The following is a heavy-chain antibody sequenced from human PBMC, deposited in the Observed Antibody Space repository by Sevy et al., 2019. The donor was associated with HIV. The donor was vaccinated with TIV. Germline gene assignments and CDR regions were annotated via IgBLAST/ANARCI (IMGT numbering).Heavy chain of an antibody. CDR1: GYTFTSRD. Sequence: SVKVSCKASGYTFTSRDINWVRQATGQGLEWMGWMNPNSGNTGYAQKFQNRVTITRNTSIRTAYMELSSLRPEDTAVYYCARDSDYGGNGAYDIWGQGTMVTVSS. CDR2: MNPNSGNT. D-gene: IGHD4-17*01. CDR3: ARDSDYGGNGAYDI. J-gene: IGHJ3*02. V-gene: IGHV1-8*03.